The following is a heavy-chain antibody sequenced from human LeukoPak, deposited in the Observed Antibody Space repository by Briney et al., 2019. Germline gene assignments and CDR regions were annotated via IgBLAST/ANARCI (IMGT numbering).Heavy chain of an antibody. J-gene: IGHJ6*03. V-gene: IGHV1-18*01. CDR1: GYTFTSYG. D-gene: IGHD1-26*01. CDR3: RCVGATGDYYYYYMDV. CDR2: ISAYNGNT. Sequence: ASVKVSCKASGYTFTSYGISWVRQAPGQGLEWMGWISAYNGNTNYAQKFQGRVTMTRDTSTSTVYMELSSLRSEDTAVYYCRCVGATGDYYYYYMDVWGKGTTVTVSS.